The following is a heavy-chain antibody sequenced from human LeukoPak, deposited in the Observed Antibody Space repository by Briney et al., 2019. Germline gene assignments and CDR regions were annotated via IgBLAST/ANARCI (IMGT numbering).Heavy chain of an antibody. D-gene: IGHD2-21*02. J-gene: IGHJ3*02. CDR2: ISSSSSYI. CDR3: ARDKRGDFDAFDI. V-gene: IGHV3-21*01. Sequence: GGSLRLSCAASGFTFSSYAMSWVRQAPGKGLEWVSSISSSSSYIYYADSVKGRFTISRDNAKNSLYLQLNSLRAEDTAVYYCARDKRGDFDAFDIWGQGTMVTVSS. CDR1: GFTFSSYA.